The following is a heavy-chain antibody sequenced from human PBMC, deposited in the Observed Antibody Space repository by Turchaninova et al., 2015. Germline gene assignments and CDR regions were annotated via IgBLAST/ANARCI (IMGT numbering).Heavy chain of an antibody. D-gene: IGHD3-3*01. CDR3: ARDAGRISVIGVVNYFDY. CDR2: INTDNGDT. J-gene: IGHJ4*02. V-gene: IGHV1-3*04. CDR1: GYIFSTDA. Sequence: QVHLVQSGAEVKKPGAPVKLSCKEYGYIFSTDAMHWVRQAPGQRLEWMGWINTDNGDTKYSQKFQGRVTITRDASARTAYIELRSLRSEDTAVYFCARDAGRISVIGVVNYFDYWGLGTRVTVSS.